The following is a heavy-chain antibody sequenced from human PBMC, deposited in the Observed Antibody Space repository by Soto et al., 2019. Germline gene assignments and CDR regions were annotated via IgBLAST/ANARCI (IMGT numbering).Heavy chain of an antibody. D-gene: IGHD4-17*01. V-gene: IGHV3-30*18. J-gene: IGHJ6*02. Sequence: QVQLVESGGGVVQPGGSLRLSCTASGFTFTTFCINWVRQAPGKGLEWVALISYDGHNKYYSDSVKGRFTISRDNYKNTLSLQMKSLRAEDTAVYYCAKDLQAYEDYNYSYYGMDVWGQGTPVSVSS. CDR1: GFTFTTFC. CDR2: ISYDGHNK. CDR3: AKDLQAYEDYNYSYYGMDV.